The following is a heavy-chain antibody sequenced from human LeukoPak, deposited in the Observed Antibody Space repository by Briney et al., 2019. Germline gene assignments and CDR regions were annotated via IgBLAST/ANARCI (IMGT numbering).Heavy chain of an antibody. CDR2: IYYSGST. V-gene: IGHV4-4*07. CDR3: ARDQLVAIFDY. J-gene: IGHJ4*02. D-gene: IGHD6-13*01. Sequence: PSETLSLTCTVSDDSLSRYYWSWVRQPAGKGLEWIGSIYYSGSTYYNPSLKSRVTISVDTSKNQFSLKLSSVTAADTAVYYCARDQLVAIFDYWGQGTLVTVSS. CDR1: DDSLSRYY.